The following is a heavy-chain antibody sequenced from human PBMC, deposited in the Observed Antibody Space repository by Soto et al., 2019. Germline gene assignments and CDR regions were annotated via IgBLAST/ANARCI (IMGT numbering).Heavy chain of an antibody. CDR1: GGSISSGYYY. D-gene: IGHD3-22*01. J-gene: IGHJ3*02. Sequence: PSETLSLTCAVSGGSISSGYYYWSRIRQPPGKGLEWIGYIYYSGSTYYNPSLESRVTISVDTSKKQFSLKLSSVTAADTAVYYCARQTDSYYTFDAFDIWGQGTMVTVSS. CDR2: IYYSGST. CDR3: ARQTDSYYTFDAFDI. V-gene: IGHV4-30-4*01.